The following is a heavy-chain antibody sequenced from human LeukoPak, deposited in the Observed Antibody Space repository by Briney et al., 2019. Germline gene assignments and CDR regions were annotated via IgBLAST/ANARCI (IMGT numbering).Heavy chain of an antibody. Sequence: GGSLRLSCAASGFTFSSYSMNWVRQAPGKGLEWVSSISSSSYIYYADSVKGRFTISRDNAKNSLYLQMHSLRAEDTAVYYCASEGIAAADPYFDYWGQGTLVTVSS. V-gene: IGHV3-21*01. D-gene: IGHD6-13*01. CDR1: GFTFSSYS. J-gene: IGHJ4*02. CDR3: ASEGIAAADPYFDY. CDR2: ISSSSYI.